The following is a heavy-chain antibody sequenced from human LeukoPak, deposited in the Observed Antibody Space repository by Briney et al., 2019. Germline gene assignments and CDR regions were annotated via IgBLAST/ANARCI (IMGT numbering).Heavy chain of an antibody. CDR2: TYSSGST. CDR3: ARESSSVDF. Sequence: SETLSLTCAVYGGSFSGYYWSWIRQPAGKGLEWIGRTYSSGSTNYNPSLKSRVTMSVDTSKNQFSLNLSSVTAADTAVYYCARESSSVDFWGQGFLVTVSS. D-gene: IGHD2-15*01. CDR1: GGSFSGYY. V-gene: IGHV4-4*07. J-gene: IGHJ4*02.